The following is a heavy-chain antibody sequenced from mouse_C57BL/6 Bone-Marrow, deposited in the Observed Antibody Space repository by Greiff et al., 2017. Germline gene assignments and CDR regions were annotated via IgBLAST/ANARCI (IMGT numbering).Heavy chain of an antibody. CDR3: TTPLCNDEGY. CDR2: IDPENGDT. J-gene: IGHJ2*01. D-gene: IGHD6-5*01. CDR1: GLNIKDDY. V-gene: IGHV14-4*01. Sequence: EVQLQQSGAELVRPGASVKLSCTASGLNIKDDYMHWVKQRPEQGLEWIGWIDPENGDTEYASKFQGKATITADTSSNTAYLQLSSLTSEDTAVYYCTTPLCNDEGYWGQGTTLTVSS.